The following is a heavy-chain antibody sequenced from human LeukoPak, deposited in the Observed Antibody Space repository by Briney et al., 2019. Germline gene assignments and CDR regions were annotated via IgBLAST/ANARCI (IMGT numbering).Heavy chain of an antibody. J-gene: IGHJ3*02. CDR2: IYSGGST. CDR1: GFTDSSNY. Sequence: PGGSLRLSCAASGFTDSSNYMNWVRQAPGKGLEWVSVIYSGGSTYYADSVKGRFTISRDNSKNTLYLQMNSLRAEDTAVYYCARDPGLMDVRGAFDIWGQGTMVTVSS. V-gene: IGHV3-53*01. D-gene: IGHD2-8*01. CDR3: ARDPGLMDVRGAFDI.